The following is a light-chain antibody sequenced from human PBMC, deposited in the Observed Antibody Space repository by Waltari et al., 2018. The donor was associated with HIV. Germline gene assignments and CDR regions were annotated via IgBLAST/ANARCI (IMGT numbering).Light chain of an antibody. V-gene: IGLV2-14*03. CDR3: SSYTSSSTPYV. Sequence: QSALTQPASVSGSPGQSITISCNGTSSYGGGYNYTAWYQQHPGKAPKLMIYDVSNRPSGVSNRFSGSKSGNTASLTISGLQAEDEADYYCSSYTSSSTPYVFGTGTKVTVL. CDR1: SSYGGGYNY. CDR2: DVS. J-gene: IGLJ1*01.